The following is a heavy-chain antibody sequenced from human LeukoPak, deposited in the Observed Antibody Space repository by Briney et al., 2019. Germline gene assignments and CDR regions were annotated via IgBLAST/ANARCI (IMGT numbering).Heavy chain of an antibody. Sequence: PGGSLRLSCAASGFTFRNSAMSWVRQAPGKGLEWVSTISGSGVGTYYADSVKGRFTISRDNFKNTLYLQMNSLRAEDTAVYYCAKSNWNDMPFVDDWGQGTLVTVSS. CDR1: GFTFRNSA. CDR3: AKSNWNDMPFVDD. J-gene: IGHJ4*02. V-gene: IGHV3-23*01. CDR2: ISGSGVGT. D-gene: IGHD1-20*01.